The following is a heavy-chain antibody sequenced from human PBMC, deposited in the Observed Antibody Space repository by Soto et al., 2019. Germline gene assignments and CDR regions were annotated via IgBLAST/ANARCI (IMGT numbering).Heavy chain of an antibody. J-gene: IGHJ6*02. Sequence: QVQLVESGGGLVEPGGSLRLSCAASGFSVWDNYMTWIRQAPGKGLEWLSYSSSSGGYTNYADSVKGRFTISRDNAKNSLYLQMDSLRAEDTAVYFCARSSGRRHVFTFDYGLDVWGQGTTVTVSS. CDR2: SSSSGGYT. V-gene: IGHV3-11*06. D-gene: IGHD3-16*01. CDR1: GFSVWDNY. CDR3: ARSSGRRHVFTFDYGLDV.